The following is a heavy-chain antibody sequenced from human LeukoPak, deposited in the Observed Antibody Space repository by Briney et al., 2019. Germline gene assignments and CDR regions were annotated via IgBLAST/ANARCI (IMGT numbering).Heavy chain of an antibody. CDR3: ASGFSGWYYYAFDI. Sequence: SVKVSCKASGGTFSSYAISWVRQAPGQGLEWIGGIIPIFGTANYAQKFQGRVTITADESTSTAYMELSSLRSEDTAVYYCASGFSGWYYYAFDIWGQGTMVTVSS. CDR1: GGTFSSYA. CDR2: IIPIFGTA. D-gene: IGHD6-19*01. V-gene: IGHV1-69*13. J-gene: IGHJ3*02.